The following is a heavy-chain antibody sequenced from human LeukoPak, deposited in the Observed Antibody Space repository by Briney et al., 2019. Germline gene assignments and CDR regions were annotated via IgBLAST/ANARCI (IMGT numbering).Heavy chain of an antibody. CDR3: ASSFMVRGVIEDY. V-gene: IGHV3-21*01. CDR2: ISSSSSYI. CDR1: GFTFSSYS. D-gene: IGHD3-10*01. J-gene: IGHJ4*02. Sequence: GGSLRLSCAASGFTFSSYSMNWVRQAPGKGLEWVSSISSSSSYIYYADSVKGRFTISRDNAKNSLYLQVNSLRAEDTAVYYCASSFMVRGVIEDYWGQGTLVTVSS.